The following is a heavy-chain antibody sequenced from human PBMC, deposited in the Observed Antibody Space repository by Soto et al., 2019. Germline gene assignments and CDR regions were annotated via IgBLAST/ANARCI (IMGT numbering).Heavy chain of an antibody. J-gene: IGHJ4*02. Sequence: QVQLVESGGGVVQPGRSLSLSCAASGFSVNTHVIHWIRQAPGKGLEWVAVLWYDGSREYYADSVKGRFTISRDNSKNMLYLQMDNLRVEDTAVYSGARVPRFDTWYFDYGGKGTLATVSS. CDR1: GFSVNTHV. CDR3: ARVPRFDTWYFDY. D-gene: IGHD2-2*02. V-gene: IGHV3-33*01. CDR2: LWYDGSRE.